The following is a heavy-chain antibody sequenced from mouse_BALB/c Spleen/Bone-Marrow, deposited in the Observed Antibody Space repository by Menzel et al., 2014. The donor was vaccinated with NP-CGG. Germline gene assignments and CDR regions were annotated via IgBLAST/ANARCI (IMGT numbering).Heavy chain of an antibody. CDR2: INPNNGGT. V-gene: IGHV1-18*01. CDR1: GYTFTDYN. CDR3: ARFNYRYGFDY. D-gene: IGHD2-14*01. Sequence: VQLKESGPELVKPGASVKIPCKASGYTFTDYNMDWVKQSHGKSLEWIGDINPNNGGTTYNQKFKGKATLTVDKSSSTAYMELRSLTSEDTAVYYCARFNYRYGFDYWGQGTTLTVSS. J-gene: IGHJ2*01.